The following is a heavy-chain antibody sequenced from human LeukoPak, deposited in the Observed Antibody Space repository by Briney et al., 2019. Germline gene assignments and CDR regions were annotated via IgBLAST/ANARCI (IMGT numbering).Heavy chain of an antibody. D-gene: IGHD3-22*01. CDR1: GYTFSNFG. CDR2: IIPILGIA. V-gene: IGHV1-69*04. Sequence: GASVKVSCKPSGYTFSNFGITWVRQAPGQGLEWMGRIIPILGIATYAQNFQGRVTITADESTSTAYMELSSLRSEDTAVYYCASGRRGVGGYYLGYWGQGTLVTVSS. CDR3: ASGRRGVGGYYLGY. J-gene: IGHJ4*02.